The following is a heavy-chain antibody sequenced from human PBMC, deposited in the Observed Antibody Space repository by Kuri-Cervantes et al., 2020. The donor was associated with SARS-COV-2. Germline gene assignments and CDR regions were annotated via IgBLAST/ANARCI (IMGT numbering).Heavy chain of an antibody. Sequence: SETLSLTCAVSGELFSGYYWSWIRQSPGKGLEWIGEINHSGSTNYNPSLKGRVVILVDRSQKQFSVRLSSLTAADTAVYHCARTYGLLRYVYYMDVWGKGTAVTVSS. J-gene: IGHJ6*03. V-gene: IGHV4-34*01. CDR2: INHSGST. CDR3: ARTYGLLRYVYYMDV. D-gene: IGHD3-22*01. CDR1: GELFSGYY.